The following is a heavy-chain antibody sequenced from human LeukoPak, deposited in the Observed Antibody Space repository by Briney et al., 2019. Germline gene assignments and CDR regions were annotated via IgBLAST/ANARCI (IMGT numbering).Heavy chain of an antibody. J-gene: IGHJ3*02. V-gene: IGHV1-2*02. Sequence: ASVKVSCKASGYTFTGYYMHWVRQAPGQGLEWMGWINPNSGGTNYAQKFQGRVTMTRDTSISTAYMELSRLRSDDTAVYYCAREGLDIVVVPAAIQGDPDAFDTWGQGTMVTVSS. CDR2: INPNSGGT. CDR3: AREGLDIVVVPAAIQGDPDAFDT. D-gene: IGHD2-2*02. CDR1: GYTFTGYY.